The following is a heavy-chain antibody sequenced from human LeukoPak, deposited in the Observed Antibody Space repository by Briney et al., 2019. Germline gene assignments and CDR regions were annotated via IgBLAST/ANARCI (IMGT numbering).Heavy chain of an antibody. J-gene: IGHJ4*02. CDR2: INPNSGGT. Sequence: ASVKVSCKASGYTFTGYYMHWVRQAPGQGLEWMGWINPNSGGTNYAQKFQGWVTMTRDTSISTAYMELSRLRPDDTAVYYCAREGPTGGYGFDYWGQGTLVTVSS. CDR3: AREGPTGGYGFDY. V-gene: IGHV1-2*04. CDR1: GYTFTGYY. D-gene: IGHD5-12*01.